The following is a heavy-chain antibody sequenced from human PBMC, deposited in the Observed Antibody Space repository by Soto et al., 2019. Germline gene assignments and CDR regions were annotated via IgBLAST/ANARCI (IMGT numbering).Heavy chain of an antibody. V-gene: IGHV3-7*01. Sequence: EVQLVESGGGLVQPGGSLRLSCAASGFTFSSYWMTWVRQAPGKGLEWVANIKQDGSEKYYVDSVKGRFTISRDNAKNSLYLKMNSLRGDDTAVYYCAREGATIVGSWFDPWGQGILVTVSS. CDR1: GFTFSSYW. CDR3: AREGATIVGSWFDP. D-gene: IGHD2-15*01. CDR2: IKQDGSEK. J-gene: IGHJ5*02.